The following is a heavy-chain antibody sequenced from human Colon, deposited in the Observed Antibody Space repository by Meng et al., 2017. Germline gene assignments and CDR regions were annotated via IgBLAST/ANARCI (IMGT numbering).Heavy chain of an antibody. CDR3: ARGLNPHWFDP. Sequence: QVQLVQSGAELKKPGASVKVSCTTSGYTFTAYFIHWVRQAPGQGLEWMGWVNPNSGATNYAQNFQGRVTMTRATSATTAYMELSSLRSDDTAMYYCARGLNPHWFDPWGQGTLVTVSS. V-gene: IGHV1-2*02. CDR1: GYTFTAYF. CDR2: VNPNSGAT. D-gene: IGHD1-14*01. J-gene: IGHJ5*02.